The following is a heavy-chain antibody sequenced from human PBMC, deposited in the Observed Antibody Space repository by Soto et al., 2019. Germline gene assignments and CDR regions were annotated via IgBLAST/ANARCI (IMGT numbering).Heavy chain of an antibody. CDR2: IWYDGSNK. CDR3: ARDQGRGYNYGFDY. CDR1: GFTFSSYG. V-gene: IGHV3-33*01. Sequence: GGSLRLSCAASGFTFSSYGMHWVRQAPGKGLEWVAVIWYDGSNKYYADSVKGRFTISRDNSKNTLYLQMNSLRAEDTAVYYCARDQGRGYNYGFDYWGQGTLVTISS. J-gene: IGHJ4*02. D-gene: IGHD5-18*01.